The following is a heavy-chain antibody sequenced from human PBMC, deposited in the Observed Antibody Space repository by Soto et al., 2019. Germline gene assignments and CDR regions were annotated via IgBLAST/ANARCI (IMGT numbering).Heavy chain of an antibody. CDR1: GGSISSCY. Sequence: ASETLSLTCTVSGGSISSCYWTWIRQPPGKGLEWIGYIYYSGSTNYNPSLKSRVTISVDTSKNQFSLKLSSVTAADTAVYYCARLVGTPRLAFDYWGQGTLVTVSS. CDR3: ARLVGTPRLAFDY. CDR2: IYYSGST. V-gene: IGHV4-59*08. D-gene: IGHD2-15*01. J-gene: IGHJ4*02.